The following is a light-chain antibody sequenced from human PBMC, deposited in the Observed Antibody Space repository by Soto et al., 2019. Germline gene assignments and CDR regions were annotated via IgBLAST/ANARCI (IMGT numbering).Light chain of an antibody. CDR1: SSDVGGYNY. CDR2: DVS. Sequence: QSVLTQPASVSGSPGQSITISCTGTSSDVGGYNYVSWYQQHPVKAPKLMIYDVSNRPSGVSNRFSGSKSGNTASLTTSGLQAEDEADYYCSPYTSSSTRVFGTGTKVTVL. V-gene: IGLV2-14*01. CDR3: SPYTSSSTRV. J-gene: IGLJ1*01.